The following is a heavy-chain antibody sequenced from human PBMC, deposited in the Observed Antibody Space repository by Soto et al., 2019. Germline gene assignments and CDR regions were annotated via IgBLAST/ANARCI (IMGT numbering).Heavy chain of an antibody. CDR1: GGSISSGGYY. V-gene: IGHV4-31*03. J-gene: IGHJ4*02. D-gene: IGHD5-12*01. CDR3: ARVTSGYDLGYI. Sequence: SETLSLTCTVSGGSISSGGYYWSWIRQHPGKGLEWIGYIYYSGSTYYNPSLKSRVTISVDTSKNQFSLKLSSVTAADTAVYYCARVTSGYDLGYIWGQGTLVTVSS. CDR2: IYYSGST.